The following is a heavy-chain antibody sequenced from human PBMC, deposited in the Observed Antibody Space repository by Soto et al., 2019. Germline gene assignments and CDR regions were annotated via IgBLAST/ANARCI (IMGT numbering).Heavy chain of an antibody. D-gene: IGHD6-19*01. V-gene: IGHV1-18*01. CDR3: ARDRLAPEDFDY. CDR2: ISAYNGNT. Sequence: ASVKVSCKASGYTFTSYGISWVRQAPGQGLEWMGWISAYNGNTNYAQKLQGRVTMTTDTSTSTASMELRSLRSDDTAVYYCARDRLAPEDFDYWGQGTLVTVSS. CDR1: GYTFTSYG. J-gene: IGHJ4*02.